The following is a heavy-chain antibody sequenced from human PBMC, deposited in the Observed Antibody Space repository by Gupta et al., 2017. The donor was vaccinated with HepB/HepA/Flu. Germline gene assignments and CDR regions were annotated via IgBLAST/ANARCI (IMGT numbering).Heavy chain of an antibody. V-gene: IGHV3-11*01. Sequence: QVQLVESGGGLVKPGGSLRLSCAASGFTFSDYFMSWIRQAPGKWPEWVSYISGSGNIIKDADAVKGRFTISRDNGKNSLYLKMKSPRTEDMALYYCVRRRYYGSGTTTGGHGTMVTVSS. CDR3: VRRRYYGSGTTT. J-gene: IGHJ1*01. CDR1: GFTFSDYF. CDR2: ISGSGNII. D-gene: IGHD3-10*01.